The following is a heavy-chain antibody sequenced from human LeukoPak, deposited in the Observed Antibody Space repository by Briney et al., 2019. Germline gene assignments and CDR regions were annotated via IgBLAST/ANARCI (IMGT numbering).Heavy chain of an antibody. D-gene: IGHD2-15*01. V-gene: IGHV3-9*01. CDR1: GFTFDDYA. Sequence: GGSLRLSCAASGFTFDDYAMHWVRQAPGKGLEWVSGISWNSGSIGYADSVKGRFTISRDNAKNTLYLQMNSLRAEDTAVYHCASGYCSGGSCHTTNSPFDYWGQGTLVSVSS. CDR2: ISWNSGSI. CDR3: ASGYCSGGSCHTTNSPFDY. J-gene: IGHJ4*02.